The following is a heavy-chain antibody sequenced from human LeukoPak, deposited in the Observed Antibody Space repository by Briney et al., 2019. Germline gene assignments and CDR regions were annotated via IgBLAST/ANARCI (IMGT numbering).Heavy chain of an antibody. V-gene: IGHV1-18*01. Sequence: VKVSCKASGYTFTSYGMRWVRQAPGQGLEWMGWIRAYNGNTNYEQKLQGRVTMTTDTSTSTSYMELSSLRSDDTAVYYCARDLMRKQLVPRAVDYWGQATLVTVSS. J-gene: IGHJ4*02. D-gene: IGHD6-6*01. CDR2: IRAYNGNT. CDR1: GYTFTSYG. CDR3: ARDLMRKQLVPRAVDY.